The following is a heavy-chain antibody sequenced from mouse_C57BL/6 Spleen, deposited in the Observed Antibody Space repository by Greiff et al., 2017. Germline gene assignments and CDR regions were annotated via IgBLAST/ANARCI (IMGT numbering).Heavy chain of an antibody. CDR1: GFTFSDYG. V-gene: IGHV5-17*01. Sequence: EVKLMESGGGLVKPGGSLKLSCAASGFTFSDYGMHWVRQAPEKGLEWVAYISSGSSTIYYADTVKGRFTISRDNAKNTLFLQRTSLRSEDTAMYYCARPERAMDYWGQGTSVTVSS. CDR3: ARPERAMDY. CDR2: ISSGSSTI. J-gene: IGHJ4*01.